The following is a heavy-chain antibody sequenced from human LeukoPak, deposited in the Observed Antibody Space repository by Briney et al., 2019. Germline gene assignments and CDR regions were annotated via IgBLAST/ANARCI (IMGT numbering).Heavy chain of an antibody. CDR2: IRYDGSDK. J-gene: IGHJ4*02. Sequence: GGSLRLSCAASGFTLSSYGMHWVRQAPGKGLEGVAFIRYDGSDKYYADSVKGRFTISKDNSKNTLYLQMNSLRAEDTAVYYCAKISYYDSSGPFDYWGQGTLVTVSS. CDR1: GFTLSSYG. D-gene: IGHD3-22*01. CDR3: AKISYYDSSGPFDY. V-gene: IGHV3-30*02.